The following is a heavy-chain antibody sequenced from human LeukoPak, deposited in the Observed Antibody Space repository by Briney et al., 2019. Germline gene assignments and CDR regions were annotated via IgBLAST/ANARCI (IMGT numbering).Heavy chain of an antibody. CDR2: IYSGEVT. V-gene: IGHV3-53*01. CDR1: GFTVSSRS. Sequence: GGSLRLSCAASGFTVSSRSMNWVRQAPGKGLECVSIIYSGEVTSYADSVKGRFTISRDSGTNTLFLQMDTLRADDTAVYYCARVVAAVALRDYHYVDVWGKGTTVTVSS. D-gene: IGHD2-15*01. J-gene: IGHJ6*03. CDR3: ARVVAAVALRDYHYVDV.